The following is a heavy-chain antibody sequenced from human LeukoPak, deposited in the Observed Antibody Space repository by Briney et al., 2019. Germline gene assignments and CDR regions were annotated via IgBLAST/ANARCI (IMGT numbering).Heavy chain of an antibody. J-gene: IGHJ4*02. CDR3: AKDQAGDTAISFDY. CDR1: GFTFSSYG. CDR2: ISGSGGST. D-gene: IGHD5-18*01. V-gene: IGHV3-23*01. Sequence: PGGSLRLSCAASGFTFSSYGMSWVRQAPGKGLEWVSAISGSGGSTYYADSVKGRFTISRDNSKNTLYLQMNSLRAEDTAVYYCAKDQAGDTAISFDYWGQGTLVTVSS.